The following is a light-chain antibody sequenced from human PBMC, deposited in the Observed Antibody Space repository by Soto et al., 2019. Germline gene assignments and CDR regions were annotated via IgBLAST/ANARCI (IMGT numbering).Light chain of an antibody. J-gene: IGKJ5*01. Sequence: EIVLTQSPGTLSLSPGERATLSCRASQSVNSNYLAWYQQHPGQPRRLLIYGISTRATGIPARFSGSGSGTEFSLTISSLQSEDFAVYYCQQYSKWPITFGQGTRLEI. CDR3: QQYSKWPIT. CDR1: QSVNSN. CDR2: GIS. V-gene: IGKV3-15*01.